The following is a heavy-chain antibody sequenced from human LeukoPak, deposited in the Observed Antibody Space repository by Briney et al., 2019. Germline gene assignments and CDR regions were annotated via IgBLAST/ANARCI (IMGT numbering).Heavy chain of an antibody. CDR3: ARQNDFRLDY. J-gene: IGHJ4*02. CDR1: GYTFSSYW. D-gene: IGHD3-3*01. CDR2: IYPGDSDT. V-gene: IGHV5-51*01. Sequence: GESLRISCKGSGYTFSSYWIGWVRQMPGKGLEWMGIIYPGDSDTRYGPSLQGQVTISVDTSIGTAYLQWSSLKASDTAIYYCARQNDFRLDYWGQGTLVTVSS.